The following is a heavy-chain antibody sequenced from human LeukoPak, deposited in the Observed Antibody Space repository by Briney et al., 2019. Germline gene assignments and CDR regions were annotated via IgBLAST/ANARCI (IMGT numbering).Heavy chain of an antibody. CDR3: ARLRPQQLVRGGAFDI. J-gene: IGHJ3*02. CDR2: KHISGST. Sequence: SETLSLTCTVSGGSISSGGYHWSWIRQPAGKGLEWIGRKHISGSTNYNPSLKSRVTISVDTSKNQFSLKLSSVTAVDTAVYYCARLRPQQLVRGGAFDIWGQGTMVTVSS. CDR1: GGSISSGGYH. D-gene: IGHD6-13*01. V-gene: IGHV4-61*02.